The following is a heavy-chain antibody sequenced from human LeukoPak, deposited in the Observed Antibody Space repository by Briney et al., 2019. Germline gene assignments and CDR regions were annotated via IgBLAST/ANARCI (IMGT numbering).Heavy chain of an antibody. V-gene: IGHV1-69*13. D-gene: IGHD2-2*01. CDR2: IIPIFGTA. CDR3: ARGIVVVPAAPFNNYYYYMDV. CDR1: GGTFSSYA. Sequence: ASVKVSCKASGGTFSSYAISWVRQAPGQGLEWMGGIIPIFGTANYAQKFQGRVTITADESTSTAYMELSSLRSEDTAVYYCARGIVVVPAAPFNNYYYYMDVWGKGTTVTISS. J-gene: IGHJ6*03.